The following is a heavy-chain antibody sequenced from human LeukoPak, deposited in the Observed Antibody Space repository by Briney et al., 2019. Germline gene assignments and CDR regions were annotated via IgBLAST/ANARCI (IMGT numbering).Heavy chain of an antibody. CDR1: GGTFSSYA. D-gene: IGHD5-12*01. Sequence: GSSVKVSCKASGGTFSSYAISWVRQAPGQGLEWMGRIIPILGIANYAQKSQGRVTITADKSTSTAYMELSSLRSEDTAVYYCAREGMNSGYDYWGQGTLVTVSS. J-gene: IGHJ4*02. V-gene: IGHV1-69*04. CDR3: AREGMNSGYDY. CDR2: IIPILGIA.